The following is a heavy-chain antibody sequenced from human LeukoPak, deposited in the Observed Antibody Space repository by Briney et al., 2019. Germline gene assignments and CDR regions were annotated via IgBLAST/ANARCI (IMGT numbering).Heavy chain of an antibody. Sequence: GGSLRLSCAASEFIFSNYWMSWVRQAPGKGLEWVANIKKDGGERYYVDSVKGRFTISRDNAKNSLYLQMNSLRGEDTAVYYCARVEARVRFLVHRGPNWFDPWGQGTLVTVSS. V-gene: IGHV3-7*03. D-gene: IGHD3-3*01. J-gene: IGHJ5*02. CDR1: EFIFSNYW. CDR3: ARVEARVRFLVHRGPNWFDP. CDR2: IKKDGGER.